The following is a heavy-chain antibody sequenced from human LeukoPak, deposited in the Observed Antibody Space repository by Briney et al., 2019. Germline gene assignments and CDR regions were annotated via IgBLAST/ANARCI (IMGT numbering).Heavy chain of an antibody. CDR1: GFTFSSYG. D-gene: IGHD2-2*01. CDR2: ISYDGSNK. Sequence: GGSLRLSCAASGFTFSSYGMHWVRQAPGKGLEWVAVISYDGSNKYYADSVKGRFTISRDNSKNTLYLQMNSLRAEDTAVYYCAPSSPYCSSTSCSPWDYWGQGTLVTVSS. CDR3: APSSPYCSSTSCSPWDY. V-gene: IGHV3-30*03. J-gene: IGHJ4*02.